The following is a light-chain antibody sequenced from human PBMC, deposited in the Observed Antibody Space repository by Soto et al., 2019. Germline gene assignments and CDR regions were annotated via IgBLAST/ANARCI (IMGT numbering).Light chain of an antibody. CDR3: QQYKNWPPLT. V-gene: IGKV3-15*01. Sequence: EXVMTQSXATLSVSPGETATLSCRASQSVSYNLAWYQQKPGQGPRLLIYGAFTRATGIPARFSGSGSGTEFTLTISSLQSEDFAVYYCQQYKNWPPLTFGGGTKVEIK. CDR2: GAF. J-gene: IGKJ4*01. CDR1: QSVSYN.